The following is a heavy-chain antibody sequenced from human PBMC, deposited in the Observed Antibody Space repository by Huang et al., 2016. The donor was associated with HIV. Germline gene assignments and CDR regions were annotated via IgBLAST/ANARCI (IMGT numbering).Heavy chain of an antibody. D-gene: IGHD3-3*01. CDR3: ARDRRRATGNFYGMDV. J-gene: IGHJ6*02. V-gene: IGHV3-53*01. CDR2: IHSGGNT. Sequence: LVESGGGFVQPGGSLRLSCSVSGFTVGNSYRSWVGQAPGGGLGWVSGIHSGGNTYDVNSVRGRFTVSRDISNNTVYLQMNSLRVDDTAVYFCARDRRRATGNFYGMDVWGLGITVTVSS. CDR1: GFTVGNSY.